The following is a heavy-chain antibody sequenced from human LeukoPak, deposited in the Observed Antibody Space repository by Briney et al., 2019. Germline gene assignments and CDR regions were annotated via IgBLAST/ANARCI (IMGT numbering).Heavy chain of an antibody. D-gene: IGHD3-10*01. CDR1: GGSFSGYY. V-gene: IGHV4-34*01. CDR2: INHSGST. J-gene: IGHJ6*04. Sequence: SETLSLTCAVYGGSFSGYYWSWIRQPPGKGLEWIGEINHSGSTNYNPSLKSRVTISVDTSKNQFSLKLSSVTAADTAVYYCARRGWYYYGSGSYYGDVWGKGTTVTISS. CDR3: ARRGWYYYGSGSYYGDV.